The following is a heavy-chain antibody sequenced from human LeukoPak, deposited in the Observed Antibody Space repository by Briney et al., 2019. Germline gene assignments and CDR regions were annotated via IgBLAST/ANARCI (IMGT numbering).Heavy chain of an antibody. CDR3: VRDTYRTAVAGSSGLGY. V-gene: IGHV3-7*01. CDR2: IKQDGSEK. J-gene: IGHJ4*02. CDR1: GFTLGTYW. Sequence: GGSLRLSCAASGFTLGTYWMGWVRQAPGKGLEWVANIKQDGSEKSYVDSVKGRFTISRDNVKNSVYLQMHSLRADDTAIYYCVRDTYRTAVAGSSGLGYWGQGALVTVSS. D-gene: IGHD6-19*01.